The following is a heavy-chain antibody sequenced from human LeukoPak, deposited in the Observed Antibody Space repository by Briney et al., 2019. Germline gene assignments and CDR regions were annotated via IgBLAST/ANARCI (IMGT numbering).Heavy chain of an antibody. D-gene: IGHD2-2*01. Sequence: SETLSLTCTVSGGSISSSSYYWGWIRQPPGKGLEWIGSIYYSGSTYYNPSLKSRVTISVDTSKNQFSLKLSSVTAADTAVYYCARAPTTYCSSTSCYAFDYWGQGTLVTVSS. J-gene: IGHJ4*02. V-gene: IGHV4-39*07. CDR2: IYYSGST. CDR1: GGSISSSSYY. CDR3: ARAPTTYCSSTSCYAFDY.